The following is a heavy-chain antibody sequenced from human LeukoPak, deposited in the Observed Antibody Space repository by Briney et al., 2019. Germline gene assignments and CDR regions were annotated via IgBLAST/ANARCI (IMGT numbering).Heavy chain of an antibody. D-gene: IGHD3-10*01. J-gene: IGHJ4*02. V-gene: IGHV4-61*02. CDR3: ARAAYGSGSYYRAFDY. Sequence: SQTLSLTCTVSGGSISSGSYYWSWIRQPAGKGLEWIGRIYTSGSTNYNLSLKSRVTISVDTSKNQFSLKLSSVTAADTAVYYCARAAYGSGSYYRAFDYWGQGTLVTVSS. CDR1: GGSISSGSYY. CDR2: IYTSGST.